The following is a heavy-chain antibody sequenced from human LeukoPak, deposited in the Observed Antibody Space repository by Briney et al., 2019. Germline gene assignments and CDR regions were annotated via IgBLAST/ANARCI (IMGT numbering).Heavy chain of an antibody. CDR2: ISDSGGST. CDR1: GITLSNYG. CDR3: AKRGVVIRVILVGFHKEAYYFDS. Sequence: RGSLRLSCAVSGITLSNYGMSWVRQAPGKGLEWVAGISDSGGSTNYADSVKGRFTISRDNPKNTLYLQMNSLRADDPAVYFCAKRGVVIRVILVGFHKEAYYFDSWGQGALVTVSS. D-gene: IGHD3-22*01. J-gene: IGHJ4*02. V-gene: IGHV3-23*01.